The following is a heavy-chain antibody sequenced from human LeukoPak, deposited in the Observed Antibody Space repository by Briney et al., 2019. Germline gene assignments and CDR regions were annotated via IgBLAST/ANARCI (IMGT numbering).Heavy chain of an antibody. CDR3: ARDLGSGWQRNFDY. D-gene: IGHD6-19*01. J-gene: IGHJ4*02. CDR1: GYTFTSYY. V-gene: IGHV1-18*04. CDR2: ISAYNGNA. Sequence: GASVTVSCKASGYTFTSYYMHWVRQAPGQGLEWMGWISAYNGNANYAQKLQGRVTMTTDTSTSTAYMELRSLRSDDTAVYYCARDLGSGWQRNFDYWGQGTLVTVSS.